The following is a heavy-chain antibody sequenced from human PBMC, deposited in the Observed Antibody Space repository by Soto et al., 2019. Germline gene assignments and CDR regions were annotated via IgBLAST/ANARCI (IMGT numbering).Heavy chain of an antibody. Sequence: GASVKVSCKASGGTFSSYAISWVRQAPGQGLEWMGGIIPIFGTANYAQKFQGRVTITADESTSTAYMELSSLRSEDTAVYYCARDSGDRYSTSSSGTNWFDPWGQGTRVTVSS. D-gene: IGHD6-6*01. CDR2: IIPIFGTA. J-gene: IGHJ5*02. V-gene: IGHV1-69*13. CDR1: GGTFSSYA. CDR3: ARDSGDRYSTSSSGTNWFDP.